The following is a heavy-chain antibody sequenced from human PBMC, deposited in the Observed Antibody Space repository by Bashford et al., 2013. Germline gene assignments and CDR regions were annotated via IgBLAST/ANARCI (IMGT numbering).Heavy chain of an antibody. CDR3: ARDLSVGHFDY. CDR2: IYYSGST. Sequence: SETLSLTCAVSGYSISSGYYWSWIRQHPGKGLEWIGYIYYSGSTYYNPSLKSRVTISVDTSKNQFSLKLSSVTAADTAVYYCARDLSVGHFDYWGQGTLVTVSS. V-gene: IGHV4-31*11. J-gene: IGHJ4*02. CDR1: GYSISSGYY.